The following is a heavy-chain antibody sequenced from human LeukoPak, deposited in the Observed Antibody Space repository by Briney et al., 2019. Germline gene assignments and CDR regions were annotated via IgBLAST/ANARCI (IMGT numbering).Heavy chain of an antibody. J-gene: IGHJ4*02. V-gene: IGHV3-15*01. CDR1: EFTFSNAW. CDR2: IKSKTDGGTT. Sequence: GGSLRLSCAASEFTFSNAWMSWVRQAPGKGLEWVGRIKSKTDGGTTDYAAPVKGRFTISRDDSKNTLYLQMNSLKTEDTAVYYCTTAGYDSSGYWVDYWGQGTLVTVSS. CDR3: TTAGYDSSGYWVDY. D-gene: IGHD3-22*01.